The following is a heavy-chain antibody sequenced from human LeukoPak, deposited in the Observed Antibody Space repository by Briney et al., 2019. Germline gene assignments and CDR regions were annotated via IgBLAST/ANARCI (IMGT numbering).Heavy chain of an antibody. CDR1: GDSVSTNY. Sequence: SETLSLTCTVSGDSVSTNYWTWIRQPPGKGLEWIGYVYDSGSTKYNPSLKSRATISVDTSKNQFSLKLSSVTAADTAVYYCARDQQATTAYDAFDIWGQGTMVTVSS. V-gene: IGHV4-59*02. CDR3: ARDQQATTAYDAFDI. D-gene: IGHD4-17*01. CDR2: VYDSGST. J-gene: IGHJ3*02.